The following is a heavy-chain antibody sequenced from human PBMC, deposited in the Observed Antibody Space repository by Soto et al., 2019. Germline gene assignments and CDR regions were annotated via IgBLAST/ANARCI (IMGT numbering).Heavy chain of an antibody. CDR3: ARERVVGATKDYSGMDV. CDR1: GYTFTGYY. J-gene: IGHJ6*02. Sequence: GASVKVSCKASGYTFTGYYMHWVRQAPGQGLEWMGWINPNSGGTNYAQKFQGRVTMTRDTSISTAYMELSRLRSDDTAVYYCARERVVGATKDYSGMDVWGQGTTVTVYS. V-gene: IGHV1-2*02. D-gene: IGHD1-26*01. CDR2: INPNSGGT.